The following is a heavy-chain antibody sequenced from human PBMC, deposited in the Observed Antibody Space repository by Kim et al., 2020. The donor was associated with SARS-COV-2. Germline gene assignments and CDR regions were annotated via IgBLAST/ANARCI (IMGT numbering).Heavy chain of an antibody. J-gene: IGHJ6*02. CDR1: GGTFSSYA. V-gene: IGHV1-69*13. Sequence: SVKVSCKASGGTFSSYAISWVRQAPGQGLEWMGGIIPIFGTANYAQKFQGRVTITADESTSTAYMELSSLRSEDTAVYYCARNNYDFWSGQRRPYYYYGMDVWGQGTTVTVSS. CDR2: IIPIFGTA. CDR3: ARNNYDFWSGQRRPYYYYGMDV. D-gene: IGHD3-3*01.